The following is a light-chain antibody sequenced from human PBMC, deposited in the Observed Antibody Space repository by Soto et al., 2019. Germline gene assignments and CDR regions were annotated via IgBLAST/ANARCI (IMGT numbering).Light chain of an antibody. CDR2: DVF. CDR3: NSYTNNNVYV. CDR1: RSDIGAYDY. V-gene: IGLV2-14*01. J-gene: IGLJ1*01. Sequence: QSALTQPASVSGSPGQSITISCTGTRSDIGAYDYVSWYQQHPGKAPKLIIYDVFNRPSGVSNRFSGSKSGNTASLSISGLQPEDEADYYCNSYTNNNVYVFGTGTKLTVL.